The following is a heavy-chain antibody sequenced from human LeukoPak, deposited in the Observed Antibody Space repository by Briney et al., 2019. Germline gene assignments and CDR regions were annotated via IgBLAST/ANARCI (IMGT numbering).Heavy chain of an antibody. CDR1: GFTFTNYA. D-gene: IGHD6-13*01. Sequence: PGGSLRLSCAASGFTFTNYAMTWVRQAPGKGLEWDSAISGSGDGTYYADSVKDRFTISRDNSKNMLYLQMNSLRAEDTAIYYCAKFGSSSWTRYFDPWGQGTLVTVSS. CDR3: AKFGSSSWTRYFDP. V-gene: IGHV3-23*01. J-gene: IGHJ5*02. CDR2: ISGSGDGT.